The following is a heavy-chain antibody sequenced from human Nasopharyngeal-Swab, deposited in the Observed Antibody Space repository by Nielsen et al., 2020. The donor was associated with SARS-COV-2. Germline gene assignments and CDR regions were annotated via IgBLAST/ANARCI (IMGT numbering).Heavy chain of an antibody. CDR3: ATAARYCSSTSCYTFSY. CDR2: FDPEDGET. D-gene: IGHD2-2*02. CDR1: GYTLTELS. Sequence: ASVKVSCKVSGYTLTELSMHWVRQAPGKGLEWMGGFDPEDGETIYAPKFQGRVTMTEDTSTDTAYMELSSLRSEDTAVYYCATAARYCSSTSCYTFSYWGQGTLVTVSS. V-gene: IGHV1-24*01. J-gene: IGHJ4*02.